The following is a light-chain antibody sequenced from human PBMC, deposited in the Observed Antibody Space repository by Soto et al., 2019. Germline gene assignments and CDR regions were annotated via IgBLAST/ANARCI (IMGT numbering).Light chain of an antibody. CDR2: GAS. Sequence: EIVLTQSPGTLSLSPGERATLSCRANQSVSSSYLAWYQQKPGQAPRLLIYGASSRSTGIPDRFSGSGSGTDCTLTISRLEPEDFAVYYCQQYSNSTGTFGQGTKVEIK. CDR3: QQYSNSTGT. CDR1: QSVSSSY. J-gene: IGKJ1*01. V-gene: IGKV3-20*01.